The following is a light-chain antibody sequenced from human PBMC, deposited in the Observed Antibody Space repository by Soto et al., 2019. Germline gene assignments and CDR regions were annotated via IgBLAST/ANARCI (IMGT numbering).Light chain of an antibody. CDR2: GAS. Sequence: EIVMTQSPATLSVSPGERATLSCRASQSVSSNLAWYQQKPGQAPRLLIYGASTRATGIPARFSGSGSGTEFTLTISSLQSEDFAVYYCQQYNNGPPITGGQGTRLEIK. CDR1: QSVSSN. J-gene: IGKJ5*01. CDR3: QQYNNGPPIT. V-gene: IGKV3-15*01.